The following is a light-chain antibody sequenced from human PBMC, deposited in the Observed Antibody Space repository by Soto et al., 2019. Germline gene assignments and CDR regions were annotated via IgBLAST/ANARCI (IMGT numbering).Light chain of an antibody. CDR3: QQANSFPLT. J-gene: IGKJ4*01. Sequence: DIQMTQSPSSVSASVGDRVTITCRASQGISSRLAWYQQKLGKAPKLLIYDASTLQGGVSSRFSGSGSGTDFTLTISAVQPEDFATYYCQQANSFPLTFGGGTKVDIK. CDR1: QGISSR. CDR2: DAS. V-gene: IGKV1-12*01.